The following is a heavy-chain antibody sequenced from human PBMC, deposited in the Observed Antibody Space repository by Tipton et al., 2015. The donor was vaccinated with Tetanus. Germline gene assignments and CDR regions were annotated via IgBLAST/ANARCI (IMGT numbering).Heavy chain of an antibody. Sequence: TLSLTCALYGGSFSDYYWSWIRQPPGKGLEWIGYFFYSGSTNYNPSLKSRVSMAVGTSKNQFSLQLRSVTAADTAVYYCARGDGYHYYYHMDVWGRGTTVTVSS. J-gene: IGHJ6*04. CDR3: ARGDGYHYYYHMDV. V-gene: IGHV4-34*10. D-gene: IGHD1-26*01. CDR1: GGSFSDYY. CDR2: FFYSGST.